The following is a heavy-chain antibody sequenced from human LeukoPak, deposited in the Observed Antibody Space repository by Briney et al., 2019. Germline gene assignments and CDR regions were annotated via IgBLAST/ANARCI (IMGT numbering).Heavy chain of an antibody. J-gene: IGHJ4*02. V-gene: IGHV3-48*04. D-gene: IGHD5-12*01. CDR1: GFTFSDYS. CDR2: VGISSGNT. Sequence: GSLRLSCAASGFTFSDYSMNWVRQAPGKGLEWISHVGISSGNTKYADSVKGRFTISGDSAKNSVFLQMNSLRVEDTAVYYCARDHRYAFDNWGQGTLVTVSS. CDR3: ARDHRYAFDN.